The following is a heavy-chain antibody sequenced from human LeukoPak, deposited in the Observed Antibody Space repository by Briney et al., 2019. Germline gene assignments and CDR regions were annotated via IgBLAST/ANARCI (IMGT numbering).Heavy chain of an antibody. CDR3: ARGIGSSWYFPYYYYGMDV. CDR2: IKQDGSEK. Sequence: GGSLRLSCAASGFTFSSYWMSWVRQAPGKGLEWVANIKQDGSEKYYVDSVKGRFTISRDNAKNSLYLQMNSLRAEDTAVYYCARGIGSSWYFPYYYYGMDVWGQGTTVTFSS. V-gene: IGHV3-7*01. D-gene: IGHD6-13*01. CDR1: GFTFSSYW. J-gene: IGHJ6*02.